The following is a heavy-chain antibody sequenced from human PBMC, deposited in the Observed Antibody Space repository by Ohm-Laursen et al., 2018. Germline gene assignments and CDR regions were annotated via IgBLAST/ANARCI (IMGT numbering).Heavy chain of an antibody. CDR2: ISYDGSNK. CDR1: GFTFSSYG. J-gene: IGHJ6*02. Sequence: SLRLSCAASGFTFSSYGMHWVRQAPGKGLEWVAVISYDGSNKYYADSVKGRFTISRDNSKNTLYLQMNSLRAEDTAVYYCAKTASLDVWGQGTTVTVSS. V-gene: IGHV3-30*18. CDR3: AKTASLDV.